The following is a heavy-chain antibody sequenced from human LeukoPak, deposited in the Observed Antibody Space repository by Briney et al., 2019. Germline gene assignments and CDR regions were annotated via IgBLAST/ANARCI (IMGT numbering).Heavy chain of an antibody. J-gene: IGHJ4*02. CDR1: GYTFTDNF. V-gene: IGHV1-2*02. CDR3: ARGRLIAGSGTRTLLDGY. Sequence: GASVKVSCKASGYTFTDNFIHWVRQAPGQGLEWMGWINPNSGGTNYAQKFQGRVTMTRDTSISTAYMELDRLRSDDTAMFYCARGRLIAGSGTRTLLDGYWGQGTLVTVSS. D-gene: IGHD6-13*01. CDR2: INPNSGGT.